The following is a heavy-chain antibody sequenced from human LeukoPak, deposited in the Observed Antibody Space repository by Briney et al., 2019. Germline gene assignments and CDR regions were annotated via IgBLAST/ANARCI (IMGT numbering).Heavy chain of an antibody. D-gene: IGHD1-1*01. J-gene: IGHJ4*02. CDR2: ISSNGGSK. Sequence: PGGSLRLSCSASGFTFRSYAMHWVRQAPGKGLEYVSAISSNGGSKHHADSVKGRFTISRDNSKNTLYLQMNSLRAEDTAVYYCAKSPKTGFLFDYWGKGTLVTVSS. CDR1: GFTFRSYA. V-gene: IGHV3-64D*06. CDR3: AKSPKTGFLFDY.